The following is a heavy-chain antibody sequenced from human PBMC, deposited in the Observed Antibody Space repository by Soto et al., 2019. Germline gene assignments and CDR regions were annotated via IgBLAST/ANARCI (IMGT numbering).Heavy chain of an antibody. CDR1: GGSICSGGYY. V-gene: IGHV4-31*03. CDR2: IYYSGST. J-gene: IGHJ6*02. Sequence: QVQLQESGPGLVKPSQTLSLTCTVSGGSICSGGYYWSWIRQHPGKGLEWIGYIYYSGSTYYNPSLKCRVTISVDTSKNQCSLKLSSVTAADTAVYYCASLTFGAAAASMDVWGQGTTVTVSS. D-gene: IGHD6-13*01. CDR3: ASLTFGAAAASMDV.